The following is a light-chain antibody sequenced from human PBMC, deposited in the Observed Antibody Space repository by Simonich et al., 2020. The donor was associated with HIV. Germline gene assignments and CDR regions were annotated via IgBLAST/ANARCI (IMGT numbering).Light chain of an antibody. CDR3: MQGIHLPPWT. V-gene: IGKV2-29*02. CDR1: QSLLHSDGKTY. J-gene: IGKJ1*01. Sequence: DIVMTQTPLSLSVTPGQPASISCKSSQSLLHSDGKTYLYWYLQKPGQSPQLLIYEVSGRFSGVPDRFSGSGSGTDFTLKISRVEAEDVGVYYCMQGIHLPPWTFGQGTKVEIK. CDR2: EVS.